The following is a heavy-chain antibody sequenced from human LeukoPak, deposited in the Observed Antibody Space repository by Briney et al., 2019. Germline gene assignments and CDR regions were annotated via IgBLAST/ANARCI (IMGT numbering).Heavy chain of an antibody. Sequence: GASVNVSCKASGGTFSSYAISWVRQAPGQGLEWMGGIIPIFGTANYAQKFQGRVTITADESTSTAYMELSSLRSEDTAVYYCASFPDTMGYDAFDIWGQGTMVTVSS. CDR3: ASFPDTMGYDAFDI. D-gene: IGHD3-10*01. CDR2: IIPIFGTA. V-gene: IGHV1-69*13. CDR1: GGTFSSYA. J-gene: IGHJ3*02.